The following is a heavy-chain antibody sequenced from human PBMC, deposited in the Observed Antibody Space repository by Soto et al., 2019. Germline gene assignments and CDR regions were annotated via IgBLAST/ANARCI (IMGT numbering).Heavy chain of an antibody. CDR3: AREDFGVFSVAYFDY. CDR1: GFSYSSKW. D-gene: IGHD3-3*01. V-gene: IGHV3-74*01. CDR2: INTDGSST. J-gene: IGHJ4*02. Sequence: EVQLVESGGGLVQPGGSLRLSCAASGFSYSSKWMHWVRHAPGKGLVWVSRINTDGSSTSHADFVKGRFTISRDNAKNTLYLQMNSLRTEHTAVYYCAREDFGVFSVAYFDYWGQGTLVTVSS.